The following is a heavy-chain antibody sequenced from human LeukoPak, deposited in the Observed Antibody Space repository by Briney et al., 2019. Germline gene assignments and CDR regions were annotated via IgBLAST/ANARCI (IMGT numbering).Heavy chain of an antibody. Sequence: GGSLRLSCAASRFIFNTYAMSWARQAPGKGLAWVSTISGGSGSTYCADSVKGRFTISRDNSKNTLYLQMNSLRDEDTAVYYCAKHRFESGGYHSTDWGQGTLVTVSS. CDR3: AKHRFESGGYHSTD. V-gene: IGHV3-23*01. CDR1: RFIFNTYA. J-gene: IGHJ4*02. CDR2: ISGGSGST. D-gene: IGHD3-22*01.